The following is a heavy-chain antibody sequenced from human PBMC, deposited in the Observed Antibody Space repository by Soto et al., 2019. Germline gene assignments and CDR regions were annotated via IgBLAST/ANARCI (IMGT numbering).Heavy chain of an antibody. Sequence: SETLSLTCTVSGGSTTSDYWSWLRQPPGKGLEWLGYIFQSMGGNYNPSLVSRGTISLDTSKNQLSLSVRSVTAADTAIYFCVRDLNVSGYYWGEVTLVTVSS. CDR3: VRDLNVSGYY. J-gene: IGHJ4*02. CDR2: IFQSMGG. V-gene: IGHV4-59*01. CDR1: GGSTTSDY. D-gene: IGHD3-10*01.